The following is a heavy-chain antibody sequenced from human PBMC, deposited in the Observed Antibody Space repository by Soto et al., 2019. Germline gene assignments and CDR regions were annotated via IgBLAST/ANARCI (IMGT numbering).Heavy chain of an antibody. Sequence: LVPLSVTSSVESGAFSGYYLIWIIEHTLKGLEWIGEINHSGSTNYNPSLKSRVTISVDTSKNQFSLKLSSVTAADTAVYYCAREDTAMVTRLSGMDVWAQGTTVTGSS. CDR1: SGAFSGYY. J-gene: IGHJ6*02. V-gene: IGHV4-34*01. D-gene: IGHD5-18*01. CDR2: INHSGST. CDR3: AREDTAMVTRLSGMDV.